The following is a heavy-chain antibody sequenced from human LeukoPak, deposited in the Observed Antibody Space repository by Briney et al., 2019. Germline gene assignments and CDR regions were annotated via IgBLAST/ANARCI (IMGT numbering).Heavy chain of an antibody. CDR3: TRRLDD. J-gene: IGHJ4*02. Sequence: PGGSLRLSCAASGFTFSSYAMHWVRQAPGRGLEWVTVISYDGSNGYYAGSVKGRFTISRDNSQNTLYVQMSSLRPEDTAVYYCTRRLDDWGQGTLVTVSS. D-gene: IGHD3-16*01. CDR1: GFTFSSYA. V-gene: IGHV3-30*04. CDR2: ISYDGSNG.